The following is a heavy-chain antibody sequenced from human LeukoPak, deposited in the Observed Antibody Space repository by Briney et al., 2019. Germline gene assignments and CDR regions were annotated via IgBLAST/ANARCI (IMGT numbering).Heavy chain of an antibody. CDR3: TRDGWAAAGYYYYYMDV. Sequence: GGSLRLSCTASGFTFGDYAMSWVHQAPGKGLEWVGFIRSKAYGGTTEYAASVKGRFTISRDDSKSIAYLQMNSLKTEDTAVYYCTRDGWAAAGYYYYYMDVWGKGTTVTISS. D-gene: IGHD6-13*01. J-gene: IGHJ6*03. CDR2: IRSKAYGGTT. CDR1: GFTFGDYA. V-gene: IGHV3-49*04.